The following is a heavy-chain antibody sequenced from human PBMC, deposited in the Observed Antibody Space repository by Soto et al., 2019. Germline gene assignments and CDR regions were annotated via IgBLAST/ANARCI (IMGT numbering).Heavy chain of an antibody. CDR2: ISYDGSNK. V-gene: IGHV3-30*18. CDR1: GFTFSSYG. J-gene: IGHJ6*02. Sequence: PGGSLRLSCAASGFTFSSYGMHWVRQAPGKGLEWVAVISYDGSNKYYADSVKGRFTISRDNSKNTLYLQMNSLRAEDTAVYYCAKDSEVVVTAWYGMDVWGQGTTVTVSS. D-gene: IGHD2-21*02. CDR3: AKDSEVVVTAWYGMDV.